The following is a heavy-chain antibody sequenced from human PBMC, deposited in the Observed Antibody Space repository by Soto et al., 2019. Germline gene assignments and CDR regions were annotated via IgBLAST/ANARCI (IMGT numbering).Heavy chain of an antibody. Sequence: EGQLVQSGGGLVQPGGSLRLSCTASGFAFDDYYMDWVRQVPGKGLEWIGRTRDKPNNYAAEYVASLKGRFTISRDASKDSMYLQMNNVKTEDTAVYYCARDTGGSYDYWGQGALVIVSS. J-gene: IGHJ4*02. CDR1: GFAFDDYY. CDR2: TRDKPNNYAA. CDR3: ARDTGGSYDY. V-gene: IGHV3-72*01. D-gene: IGHD1-26*01.